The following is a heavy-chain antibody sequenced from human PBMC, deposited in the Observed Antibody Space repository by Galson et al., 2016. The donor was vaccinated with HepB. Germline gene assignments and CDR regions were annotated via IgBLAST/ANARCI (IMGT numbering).Heavy chain of an antibody. CDR1: GFTFTNYD. CDR3: AREDPNVAVAALDY. V-gene: IGHV3-74*01. Sequence: SLRLSCAVSGFTFTNYDIHWDRQAPGTGLVWVSRINIDGNSITYADSVKGRFAISRDNAKNTVHLQMNGLRAEDTAVYYCAREDPNVAVAALDYWGQGTLVTVSS. D-gene: IGHD6-19*01. CDR2: INIDGNSI. J-gene: IGHJ4*02.